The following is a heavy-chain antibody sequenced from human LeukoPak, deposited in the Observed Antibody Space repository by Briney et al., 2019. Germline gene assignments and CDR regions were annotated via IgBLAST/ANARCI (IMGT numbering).Heavy chain of an antibody. CDR2: IDPDSGGT. CDR1: GYTFTDYY. Sequence: ASVKVSCKASGYTFTDYYIHWVRQAPGQGLEWMGCIDPDSGGTKYAQKFQGRVTMTRDASIRTAYMEMSSLRSDDTAVYYCAREYYDTSGTKYALDIWGQGPTVTVSS. CDR3: AREYYDTSGTKYALDI. J-gene: IGHJ3*02. V-gene: IGHV1-2*02. D-gene: IGHD3-22*01.